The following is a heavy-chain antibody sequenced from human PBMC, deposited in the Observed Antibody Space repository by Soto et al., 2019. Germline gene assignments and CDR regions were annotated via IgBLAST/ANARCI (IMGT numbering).Heavy chain of an antibody. CDR2: ISHDGSNK. CDR1: GFTFISYG. Sequence: GGSLRLSCAASGFTFISYGIHWGRQAPGKGLEWVAVISHDGSNKYYADSVKGRFTISRDNSKNTLYLQMNSLRAEDTAVYYCAKADSGSYYRSLCDYWGQGTLVTVSS. D-gene: IGHD1-26*01. V-gene: IGHV3-30*18. CDR3: AKADSGSYYRSLCDY. J-gene: IGHJ4*02.